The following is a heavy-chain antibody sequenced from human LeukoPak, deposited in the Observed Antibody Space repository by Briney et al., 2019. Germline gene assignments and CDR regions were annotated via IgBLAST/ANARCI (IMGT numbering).Heavy chain of an antibody. J-gene: IGHJ5*02. V-gene: IGHV3-30*02. CDR2: IRYDGSNK. CDR3: AKSKVVVVPAAIEGWFDP. CDR1: GFTFSSYG. Sequence: GGSLRLSCAASGFTFSSYGMHWVRQAPGKGLEWVAFIRYDGSNKYYADSVKGRFTISRDNSKNTLYLQMNSLRAEDTAVYYCAKSKVVVVPAAIEGWFDPWGQGTLVTVSS. D-gene: IGHD2-2*01.